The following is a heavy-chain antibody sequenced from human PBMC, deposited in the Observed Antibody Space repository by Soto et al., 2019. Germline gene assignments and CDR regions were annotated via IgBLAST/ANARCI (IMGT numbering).Heavy chain of an antibody. V-gene: IGHV4-61*03. Sequence: QVQLQESGPGLVKPSETLSLTCTVSGGSVSSGAYYWSWIRQPPGKGLEWIGYIYYTGSTNYNPSLRGRVTTSVDTSKNPFSLKLSSVTAADTAVYYCARETYYYDRSGHSGGWFDPWGQGTLVTVSS. J-gene: IGHJ5*02. CDR3: ARETYYYDRSGHSGGWFDP. CDR2: IYYTGST. D-gene: IGHD3-22*01. CDR1: GGSVSSGAYY.